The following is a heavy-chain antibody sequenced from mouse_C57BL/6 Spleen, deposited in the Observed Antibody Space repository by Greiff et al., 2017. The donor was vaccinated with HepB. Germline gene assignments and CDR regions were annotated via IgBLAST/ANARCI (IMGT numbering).Heavy chain of an antibody. CDR2: ILPGSGST. V-gene: IGHV1-9*01. CDR3: ASYYGIYVGYFDV. CDR1: GYTFTGYW. D-gene: IGHD2-1*01. J-gene: IGHJ1*03. Sequence: QVQLQQSGAELMKPGASVKLSCKATGYTFTGYWIAWVKQRPGYGLEWIGEILPGSGSTNYNEKFKGKATFTTDTSSNTAYMQISSLTTEDSAIYYCASYYGIYVGYFDVWGTGTTVTVSS.